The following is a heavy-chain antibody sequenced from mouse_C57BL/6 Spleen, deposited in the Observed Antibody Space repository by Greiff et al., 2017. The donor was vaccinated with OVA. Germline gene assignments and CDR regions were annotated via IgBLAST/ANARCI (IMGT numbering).Heavy chain of an antibody. J-gene: IGHJ2*01. CDR1: GYTFTSYW. D-gene: IGHD1-3*01. CDR2: IDPSDSYT. CDR3: ARSGRGRFYKGY. V-gene: IGHV1-69*01. Sequence: QVQLQQPGAELVMPGASVKLSCKASGYTFTSYWMHWVKQRPGQGLEWIGEIDPSDSYTTYNQTFKGKSTLTVANSSRTAYMQRSSMTSDDSAVYYCARSGRGRFYKGYWGQGTTLTVSS.